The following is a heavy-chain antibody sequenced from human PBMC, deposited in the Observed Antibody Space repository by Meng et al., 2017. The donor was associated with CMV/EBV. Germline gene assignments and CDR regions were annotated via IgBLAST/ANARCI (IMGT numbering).Heavy chain of an antibody. CDR1: GFSFSTSGVG. Sequence: QISLTESGPRLVEPTQTHTLTCIFSGFSFSTSGVGVGWIRQPPGKALEWLALIYWDDDKRYSPSLKSRITITKDTSKNQVVLTMTNMDPVDTATYYCARIAAAGRFDYWGQGTLVTVSS. V-gene: IGHV2-5*02. J-gene: IGHJ4*02. CDR2: IYWDDDK. CDR3: ARIAAAGRFDY. D-gene: IGHD6-13*01.